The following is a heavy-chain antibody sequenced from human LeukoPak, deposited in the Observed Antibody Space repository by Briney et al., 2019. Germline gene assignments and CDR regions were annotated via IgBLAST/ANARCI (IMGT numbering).Heavy chain of an antibody. CDR2: IWYDGTNK. CDR1: GFTFSSYG. J-gene: IGHJ4*02. D-gene: IGHD4-23*01. Sequence: GGSLRLSCVASGFTFSSYGMHWVRQAPGKGLEWVAVIWYDGTNKYYADSVKGRFTISRDSPKNTLYLQMNSLRAEDTAVYYCAKGTTTLVVTKIDYWGQGTLVTVSS. V-gene: IGHV3-33*06. CDR3: AKGTTTLVVTKIDY.